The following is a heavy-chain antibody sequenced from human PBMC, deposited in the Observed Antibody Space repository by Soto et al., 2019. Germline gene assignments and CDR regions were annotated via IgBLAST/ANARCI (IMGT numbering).Heavy chain of an antibody. J-gene: IGHJ4*02. CDR2: IYSSGST. CDR3: ARDHPHSYGVYYFDY. Sequence: SETLSLTCTVSGGSISNYYWNWIRQSPGKGLEWIGYIYSSGSTHYNPSLQNRVTISIDTSKNQVSLKVNSVTAADTAVYYCARDHPHSYGVYYFDYWGQGTPGTVS. CDR1: GGSISNYY. V-gene: IGHV4-59*01. D-gene: IGHD5-18*01.